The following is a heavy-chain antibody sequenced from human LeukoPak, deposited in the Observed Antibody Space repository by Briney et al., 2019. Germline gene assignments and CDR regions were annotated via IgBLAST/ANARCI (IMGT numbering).Heavy chain of an antibody. D-gene: IGHD3-16*01. CDR3: ARDLYDPQTDYYYYMDV. CDR2: IYHSGST. J-gene: IGHJ6*03. CDR1: GGSISSGGYY. Sequence: PSETLSLTCTVAGGSISSGGYYWSWIRQPPGKGLEWIGYIYHSGSTYYNPSLKSRVTISVDRSKNQFSLKLSSVTAADTAVYYCARDLYDPQTDYYYYMDVWDKGTTVTVSS. V-gene: IGHV4-30-2*01.